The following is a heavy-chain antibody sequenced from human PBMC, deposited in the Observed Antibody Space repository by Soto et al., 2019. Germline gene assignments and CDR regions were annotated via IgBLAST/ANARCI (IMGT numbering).Heavy chain of an antibody. Sequence: QVQLQESGPGLVKPSETLSLTCTVSGGSISSYYWSWIRQPPGKGLEWIGYIYYSGSTNYNPSLKSRVTIAVDTSKNQFSPKLSSVTAADTAVYYCARAGGQQLVFGNWFDPWGQGTLVTVSS. V-gene: IGHV4-59*08. D-gene: IGHD6-13*01. CDR3: ARAGGQQLVFGNWFDP. CDR1: GGSISSYY. CDR2: IYYSGST. J-gene: IGHJ5*02.